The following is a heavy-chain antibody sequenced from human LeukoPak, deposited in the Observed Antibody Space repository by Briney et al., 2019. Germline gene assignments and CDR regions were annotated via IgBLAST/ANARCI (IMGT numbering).Heavy chain of an antibody. D-gene: IGHD3-22*01. CDR3: ASRASGYYYDWFDP. V-gene: IGHV3-7*01. CDR2: IKQDGSEK. CDR1: GFTFSSYW. Sequence: PGGSLRLSCAASGFTFSSYWMSWVRQAPGKGLEWVANIKQDGSEKYYVDSVKGRFTISRDNAKNSLYLQMNSLRAEDTAVYYCASRASGYYYDWFDPWGQGTLVTVSS. J-gene: IGHJ5*02.